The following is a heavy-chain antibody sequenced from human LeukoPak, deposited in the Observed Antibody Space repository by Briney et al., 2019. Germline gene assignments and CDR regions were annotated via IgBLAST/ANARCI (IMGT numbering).Heavy chain of an antibody. J-gene: IGHJ4*02. CDR3: ARSGGIAAAD. CDR2: ISYDGSNK. D-gene: IGHD6-13*01. Sequence: GGSLRLSCAASGFTFSSYAMHWVRQAPGKGLEWVAVISYDGSNKYYADSVKGRFTISRDNSKNTLYLQMNSLRAEDTAVYYRARSGGIAAADWGQGTLVTVSS. CDR1: GFTFSSYA. V-gene: IGHV3-30*04.